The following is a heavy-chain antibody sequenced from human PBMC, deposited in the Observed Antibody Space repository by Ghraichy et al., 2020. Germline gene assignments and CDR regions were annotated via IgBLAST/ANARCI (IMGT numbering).Heavy chain of an antibody. V-gene: IGHV4-34*01. CDR2: INHSGST. CDR3: ARSNRITIFGVVIIPMGDWFDP. J-gene: IGHJ5*02. D-gene: IGHD3-3*01. CDR1: GGSFSGYY. Sequence: SETLSLTCAVYGGSFSGYYWSWIRQPPGKGLEWIGEINHSGSTNYNPSLKSRVTISVDTSKNQFSLKPSSVTAADTAVYYCARSNRITIFGVVIIPMGDWFDPWGQGTLVTVSS.